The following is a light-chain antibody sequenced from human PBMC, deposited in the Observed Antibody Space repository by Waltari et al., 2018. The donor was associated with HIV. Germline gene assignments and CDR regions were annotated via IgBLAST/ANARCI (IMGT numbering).Light chain of an antibody. Sequence: QSALTQPASVSGSPGQSVPISCTGTSSDIGSDNLVSWYQQHPGKAPKLMIYEVSKRPSGVSNRFSGSKSGNTASLTISGLQAEDEADYYCCSYAGSSTYVFGTGTKVTVL. J-gene: IGLJ1*01. V-gene: IGLV2-23*02. CDR3: CSYAGSSTYV. CDR1: SSDIGSDNL. CDR2: EVS.